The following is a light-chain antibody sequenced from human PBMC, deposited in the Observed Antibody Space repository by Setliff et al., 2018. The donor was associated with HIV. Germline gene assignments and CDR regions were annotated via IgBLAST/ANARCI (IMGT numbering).Light chain of an antibody. CDR2: DVS. Sequence: QSALTQPASVSGSPGQSITISCTGSSSDVGTYDYVSWYQQHPGQAPKLLIYDVSERPSGVSRHFSGSESGNTASLTISGLQVEDEGDYYCASYTGTSTPYVFGSGTKVTVL. V-gene: IGLV2-14*03. J-gene: IGLJ1*01. CDR1: SSDVGTYDY. CDR3: ASYTGTSTPYV.